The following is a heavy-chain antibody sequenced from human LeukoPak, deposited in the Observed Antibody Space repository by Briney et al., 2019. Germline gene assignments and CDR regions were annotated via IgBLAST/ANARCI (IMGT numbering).Heavy chain of an antibody. V-gene: IGHV1-69*13. D-gene: IGHD3-3*01. CDR3: ARGYDFWSGYYCY. Sequence: ASVKVSCKASGGTFSSYAISWVRQAPGQGLEWMGGIIPIFGTANYAQKFQGRVTITADESTSTAYMELSSLRSEDTAVYYCARGYDFWSGYYCYWGQGTLVTVSS. CDR1: GGTFSSYA. J-gene: IGHJ4*02. CDR2: IIPIFGTA.